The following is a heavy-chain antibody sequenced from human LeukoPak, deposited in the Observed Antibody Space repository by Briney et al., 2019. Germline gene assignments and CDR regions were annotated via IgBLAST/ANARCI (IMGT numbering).Heavy chain of an antibody. CDR3: ARQVVRGVYWFDP. J-gene: IGHJ5*02. Sequence: LVKPSETLSLTCTVSGGSISSYYWSWIRQPPGKGLEWIGYIYYSGSTNYNPSLKSRVTISVDTSKNQFSLKLSSVTAADTAVYYCARQVVRGVYWFDPWGQGTLVTVSS. D-gene: IGHD3-10*01. CDR2: IYYSGST. V-gene: IGHV4-59*08. CDR1: GGSISSYY.